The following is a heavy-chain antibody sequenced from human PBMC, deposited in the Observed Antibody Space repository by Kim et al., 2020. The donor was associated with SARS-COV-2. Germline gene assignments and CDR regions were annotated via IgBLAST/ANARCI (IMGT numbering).Heavy chain of an antibody. Sequence: SVKVSCKASGGTFSSYAISWVRQAPGQGLEWMGGIIPIFGTANYAQKFQGRVTITADESTSTAYMELSSLRSEDTAVYYCARGVGSSCDARLGYCSSTSGFPYYYGMDVWGQGTTVTVSS. V-gene: IGHV1-69*13. CDR1: GGTFSSYA. D-gene: IGHD2-2*01. CDR3: ARGVGSSCDARLGYCSSTSGFPYYYGMDV. J-gene: IGHJ6*02. CDR2: IIPIFGTA.